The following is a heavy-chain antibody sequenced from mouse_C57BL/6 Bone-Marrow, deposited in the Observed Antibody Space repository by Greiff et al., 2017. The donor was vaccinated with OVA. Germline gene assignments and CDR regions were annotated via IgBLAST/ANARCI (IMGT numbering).Heavy chain of an antibody. CDR1: GYAFSSSW. CDR3: ATYYSNLWYFDV. D-gene: IGHD2-5*01. CDR2: IYPGDGDT. J-gene: IGHJ1*03. Sequence: QVQLQQSGPELVKPGASVKISCKASGYAFSSSWMNWVKQRPGKGLEWIGRIYPGDGDTNYNGTFKGKATLTADKSSSTAYMQLSSLTSEDSAVYFCATYYSNLWYFDVWGTGTTVTVSS. V-gene: IGHV1-82*01.